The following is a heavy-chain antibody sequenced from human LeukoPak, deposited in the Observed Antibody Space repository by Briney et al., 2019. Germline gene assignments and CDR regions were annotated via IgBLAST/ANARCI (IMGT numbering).Heavy chain of an antibody. D-gene: IGHD7-27*01. CDR3: ARDWSVLGPYFDY. Sequence: GASVKVSCKASGGTFSSYAISWVRQAPGQGLEWMGRIIPILGIANYAQKFQGRVTITADKSTSTAYMELSSLRSEDTAVYYCARDWSVLGPYFDYWGQGTLVTVSS. V-gene: IGHV1-69*04. CDR2: IIPILGIA. J-gene: IGHJ4*02. CDR1: GGTFSSYA.